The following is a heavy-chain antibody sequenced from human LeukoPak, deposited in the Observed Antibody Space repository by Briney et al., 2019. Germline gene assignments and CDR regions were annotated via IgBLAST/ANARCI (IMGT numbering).Heavy chain of an antibody. J-gene: IGHJ4*02. V-gene: IGHV4-31*03. CDR2: IYYSGTT. Sequence: SETLSLTCTVSGGSISSGDYYWSWIRQPPGKGLEWIGYIYYSGTTYYNPSLKSRLTISVDTSKNQFSLRLSSVTAADTAVYYCARTGLTATGEFDYWGQGILVTVSS. CDR1: GGSISSGDYY. D-gene: IGHD2-15*01. CDR3: ARTGLTATGEFDY.